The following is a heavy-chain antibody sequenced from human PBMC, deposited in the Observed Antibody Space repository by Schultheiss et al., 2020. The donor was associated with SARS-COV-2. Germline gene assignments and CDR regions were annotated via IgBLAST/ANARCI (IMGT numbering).Heavy chain of an antibody. CDR1: GGSISSSNW. V-gene: IGHV4-4*02. J-gene: IGHJ6*02. D-gene: IGHD2-15*01. CDR2: IYHSGST. Sequence: SETLSLTCAVSGGSISSSNWWSWVRQPPGKGLEWIGSIYHSGSTNYNPSLKSRVTISVDTSKNQFSLKLSSVTAADTAVYYCARGAGGYCSGGSCYSYHYYGMDVWGQGTTVTVSS. CDR3: ARGAGGYCSGGSCYSYHYYGMDV.